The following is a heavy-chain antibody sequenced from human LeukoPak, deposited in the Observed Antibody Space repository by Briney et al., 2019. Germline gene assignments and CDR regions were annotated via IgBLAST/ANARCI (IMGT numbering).Heavy chain of an antibody. V-gene: IGHV3-21*01. CDR2: ISSSSSYI. Sequence: GGSLRLSCAASGFTFSIYTMNWVRQAPGKGLEWVSSISSSSSYIYYADSVKGRFTISRDNAKNSLYLQMNSLRAEDTAVYYCAREITGTTGYYYYYYMDVWGKGTTVTVSS. J-gene: IGHJ6*03. CDR3: AREITGTTGYYYYYYMDV. CDR1: GFTFSIYT. D-gene: IGHD1-14*01.